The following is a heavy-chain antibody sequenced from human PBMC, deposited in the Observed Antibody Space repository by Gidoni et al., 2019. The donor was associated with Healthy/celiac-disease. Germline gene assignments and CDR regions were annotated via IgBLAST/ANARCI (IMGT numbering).Heavy chain of an antibody. J-gene: IGHJ4*02. V-gene: IGHV3-9*01. D-gene: IGHD3-10*01. CDR2: ISWNSGSI. CDR1: GFTFDDYA. Sequence: EVQLVESGGGLVQPGRSLRLSCAASGFTFDDYAMHWVRQAPGKGLEWVSGISWNSGSIGYADSVKGRFTISRDNAKNSLYLQMNSLRAEDTALYYCAKGITMVRGVLGPYYFDYWGQGTLVTVSS. CDR3: AKGITMVRGVLGPYYFDY.